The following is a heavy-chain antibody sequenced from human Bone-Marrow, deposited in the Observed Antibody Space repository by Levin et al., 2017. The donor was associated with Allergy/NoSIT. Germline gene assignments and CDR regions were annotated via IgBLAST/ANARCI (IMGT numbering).Heavy chain of an antibody. V-gene: IGHV4-31*03. J-gene: IGHJ5*02. D-gene: IGHD4-17*01. Sequence: SCTVSGGSISSGGYYWSWIRQHPGKGLEWIGYIYYSGSTYYNPSLKSRVTISVDTSKNQFSLKLSSVTAADTAVYYCARGKHGLTDNWFDPWGQGTLVTVSS. CDR2: IYYSGST. CDR1: GGSISSGGYY. CDR3: ARGKHGLTDNWFDP.